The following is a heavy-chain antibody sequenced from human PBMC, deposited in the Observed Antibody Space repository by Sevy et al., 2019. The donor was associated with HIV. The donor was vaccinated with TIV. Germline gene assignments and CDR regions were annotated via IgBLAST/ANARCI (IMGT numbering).Heavy chain of an antibody. Sequence: GESLKISCEGSEFAFSDYSMNWVRQAPGRGLEWLSYISGDGRTIYYAESVKGRFTISRDNAKNSLFLQMSSLRDEDTAMYFCARAPFSEGWYNYGFDNWGPGTMVTVSS. V-gene: IGHV3-48*02. J-gene: IGHJ3*02. D-gene: IGHD1-1*01. CDR1: EFAFSDYS. CDR3: ARAPFSEGWYNYGFDN. CDR2: ISGDGRTI.